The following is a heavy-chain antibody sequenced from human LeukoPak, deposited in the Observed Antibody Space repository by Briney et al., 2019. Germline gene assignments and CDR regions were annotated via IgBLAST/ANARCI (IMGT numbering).Heavy chain of an antibody. J-gene: IGHJ4*02. D-gene: IGHD5-18*01. CDR3: AGDIGYSYGYDDFGY. CDR1: GFTFSSYS. V-gene: IGHV3-48*04. CDR2: ISSSSSTI. Sequence: GGSLRLSCAASGFTFSSYSMNWVRQAPGKGLEWVSYISSSSSTIYYADSVKGRFTISRDNAKNSLYLQMNSLRAEDTAVYYCAGDIGYSYGYDDFGYWGQGTLVTVSS.